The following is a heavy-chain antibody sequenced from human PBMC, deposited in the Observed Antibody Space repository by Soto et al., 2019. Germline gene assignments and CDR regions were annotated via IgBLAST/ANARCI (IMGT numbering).Heavy chain of an antibody. V-gene: IGHV1-18*01. Sequence: QVQLVQSGAEVKKPGASVKVSCKASGYTFTSYGISWVRQAPGQGLEWMGWISAYNGNTNYAQKLQGRVTMTXXTXTXXAYMELRSLRSDDTAVYYCARDRSLQATVTTAVGYWGQGTLITVSS. CDR2: ISAYNGNT. CDR3: ARDRSLQATVTTAVGY. CDR1: GYTFTSYG. D-gene: IGHD4-17*01. J-gene: IGHJ4*02.